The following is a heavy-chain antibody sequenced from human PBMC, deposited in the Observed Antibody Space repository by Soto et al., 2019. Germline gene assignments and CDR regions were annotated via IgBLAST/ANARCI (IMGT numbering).Heavy chain of an antibody. D-gene: IGHD3-3*01. CDR1: GGTFSSYA. CDR2: IIPIFGTA. Sequence: ASVKVSCKASGGTFSSYAISWVRQAPGQGLEWMGGIIPIFGTANYAQKFQGRVTITADESTSTAYMELSSLRSEDTAVYYCARSYYDFWSGYYSYYYYYGMDVSGQGTTVTVSS. CDR3: ARSYYDFWSGYYSYYYYYGMDV. V-gene: IGHV1-69*13. J-gene: IGHJ6*02.